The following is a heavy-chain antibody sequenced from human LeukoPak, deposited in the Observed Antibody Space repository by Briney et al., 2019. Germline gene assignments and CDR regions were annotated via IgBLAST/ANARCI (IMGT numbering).Heavy chain of an antibody. CDR2: LYTGGGT. Sequence: GGSLRLSCAASGFTFSSYSMNWVRQAPGKGLEWVSVLYTGGGTIYADSVKGRFTISRDNSKNTMYLQMNSLRAEDTAVYYCARAYWGRFGIPGTSKSLDYWGQGTLVTVSS. J-gene: IGHJ4*02. V-gene: IGHV3-66*01. CDR3: ARAYWGRFGIPGTSKSLDY. CDR1: GFTFSSYS. D-gene: IGHD3-10*01.